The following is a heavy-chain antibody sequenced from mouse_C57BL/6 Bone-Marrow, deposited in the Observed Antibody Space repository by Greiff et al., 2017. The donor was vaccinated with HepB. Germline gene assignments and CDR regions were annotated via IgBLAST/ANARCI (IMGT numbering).Heavy chain of an antibody. J-gene: IGHJ4*01. Sequence: EVQLQQSGPELVKPGASVKISCKASGYTFTDYYMNWVKQSHGKSLEWIGDINPNNGGTSYNQKFKGKATLTVDKSSSTAYMELRSLTSEDSAVYYCARTGLLPSMDYWGQGTSVTVSS. CDR2: INPNNGGT. CDR1: GYTFTDYY. CDR3: ARTGLLPSMDY. V-gene: IGHV1-26*01. D-gene: IGHD2-3*01.